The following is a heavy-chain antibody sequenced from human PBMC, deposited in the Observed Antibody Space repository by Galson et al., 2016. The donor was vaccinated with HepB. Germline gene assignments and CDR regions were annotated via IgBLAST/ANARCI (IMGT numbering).Heavy chain of an antibody. V-gene: IGHV3-23*01. Sequence: SLRLSCAASGFAFSDYVMTWVRQAPRKGLEWVSAISTSGGSTDYAHSVKGRFSISRDNSKNMLYLQMNSLRVEDTALYWCASGTTRLGDYWGQGVLVTVSS. CDR2: ISTSGGST. J-gene: IGHJ4*02. CDR1: GFAFSDYV. CDR3: ASGTTRLGDY. D-gene: IGHD4-11*01.